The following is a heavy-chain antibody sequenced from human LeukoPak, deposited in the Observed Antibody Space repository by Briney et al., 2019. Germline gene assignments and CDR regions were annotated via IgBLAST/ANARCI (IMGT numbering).Heavy chain of an antibody. CDR3: ARVGCSGGSCYSCFDY. J-gene: IGHJ4*02. Sequence: PSQTPSLTCAVSGGSISSGGYSWSWIRQPPGKGLEWIGYIYHSGSTYYNPSLKSRVTISVDRSKNQFSLKLSSVTAADTAVYYCARVGCSGGSCYSCFDYWGQGTLVTVSS. D-gene: IGHD2-15*01. V-gene: IGHV4-30-2*01. CDR1: GGSISSGGYS. CDR2: IYHSGST.